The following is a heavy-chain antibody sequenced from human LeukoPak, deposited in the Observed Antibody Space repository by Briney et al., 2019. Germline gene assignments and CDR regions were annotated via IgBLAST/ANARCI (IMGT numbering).Heavy chain of an antibody. Sequence: SETLSLTCAVYGGSFSGQYWGWIRPPPGKGLEWIGEINHGGSISYNASLKSRVTISLDTSKNQFSLKLSSVTAADTAVYYCAGGDYHGSESYANYWGQGTLVTVSS. J-gene: IGHJ4*02. CDR3: AGGDYHGSESYANY. V-gene: IGHV4-34*01. D-gene: IGHD3-10*01. CDR2: INHGGSI. CDR1: GGSFSGQY.